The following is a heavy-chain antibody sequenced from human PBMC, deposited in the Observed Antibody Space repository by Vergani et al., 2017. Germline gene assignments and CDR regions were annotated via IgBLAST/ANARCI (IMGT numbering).Heavy chain of an antibody. CDR2: IIPILGIA. D-gene: IGHD5-24*01. J-gene: IGHJ4*02. V-gene: IGHV1-69*08. Sequence: QVQLVQSGAEVKKPGSSVKVSCKASGGPFSSCTISWVRQAPGQGLEWMGRIIPILGIANYAQKFQGRVTITADKSTSTAYMELSSLRSEDTAVYYCARDVRDGYNYRSDYWGQGTLVTVSS. CDR1: GGPFSSCT. CDR3: ARDVRDGYNYRSDY.